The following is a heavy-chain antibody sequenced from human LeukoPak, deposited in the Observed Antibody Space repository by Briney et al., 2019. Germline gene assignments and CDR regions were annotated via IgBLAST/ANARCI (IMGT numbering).Heavy chain of an antibody. CDR3: AARHCSGGRCYFDP. J-gene: IGHJ5*02. D-gene: IGHD2-15*01. CDR2: IYYSGST. CDR1: GGSVSSGSYY. V-gene: IGHV4-61*01. Sequence: SETLSLTCTVSGGSVSSGSYYWSWIRQPPGKGLEWIGYIYYSGSTNHNPSLKSRVTISVDTSKNQFSLKLSSVTAADTAVYHCAARHCSGGRCYFDPWGQGTLVTVSS.